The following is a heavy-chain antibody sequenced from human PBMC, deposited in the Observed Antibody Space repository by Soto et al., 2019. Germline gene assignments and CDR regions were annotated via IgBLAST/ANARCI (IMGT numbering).Heavy chain of an antibody. J-gene: IGHJ4*02. CDR1: GYTFTTYW. D-gene: IGHD3-16*01. V-gene: IGHV5-51*01. CDR3: ERHDNYAY. Sequence: PGESLKISCKASGYTFTTYWIGWVRQMPGKGLECMGIIYPGNSDTRYSPSFQGQVTISADESISTVYLQWSSLKASDTAMYYCERHDNYAYWGQGTLVTVSS. CDR2: IYPGNSDT.